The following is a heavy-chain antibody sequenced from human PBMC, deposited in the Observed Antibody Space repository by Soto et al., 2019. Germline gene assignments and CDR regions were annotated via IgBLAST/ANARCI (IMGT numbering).Heavy chain of an antibody. CDR2: ISYDGSNK. CDR1: GFTFSSYA. J-gene: IGHJ4*02. D-gene: IGHD2-8*01. V-gene: IGHV3-30-3*01. CDR3: ARDRKRYCTNGVCYGFDY. Sequence: GGSLRLSCAASGFTFSSYAMHWVRQAPGKGLEWVAVISYDGSNKYYADSVKGRFTISRDNSKNTLYLQMNSLRAEDTAVYYCARDRKRYCTNGVCYGFDYWGQGTLVTVSS.